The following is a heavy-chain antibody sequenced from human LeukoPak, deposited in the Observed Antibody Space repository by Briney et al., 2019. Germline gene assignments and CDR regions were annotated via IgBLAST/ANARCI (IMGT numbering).Heavy chain of an antibody. V-gene: IGHV3-11*06. CDR2: ISSSSSYT. CDR3: ARDRSISAAGDTY. Sequence: PGGSLRLSCAASGFTFSDYYMSWIRQAPGKGLEWVSYISSSSSYTNYADSVKGRFTISRDNAKNTLSLQMNSLRAEDTAVYYCARDRSISAAGDTYWGQGTLVTVSS. J-gene: IGHJ4*02. D-gene: IGHD6-13*01. CDR1: GFTFSDYY.